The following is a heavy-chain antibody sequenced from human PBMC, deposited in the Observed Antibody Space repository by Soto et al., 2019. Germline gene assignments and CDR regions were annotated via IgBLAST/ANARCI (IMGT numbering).Heavy chain of an antibody. CDR2: MNPNSGNT. D-gene: IGHD4-17*01. CDR3: ARGATVTTTTLFDY. Sequence: ASVKVSCKASGYTFTSYDINWVRQATGQGLEWMGWMNPNSGNTGYAQKFQGRVTMTRNTSISTAYMELSSLRSEDTAVYYCARGATVTTTTLFDYWGQGTLVTVSS. V-gene: IGHV1-8*01. CDR1: GYTFTSYD. J-gene: IGHJ4*02.